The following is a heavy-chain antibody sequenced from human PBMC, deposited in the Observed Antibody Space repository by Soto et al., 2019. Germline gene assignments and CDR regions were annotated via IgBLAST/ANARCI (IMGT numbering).Heavy chain of an antibody. D-gene: IGHD6-6*01. CDR1: GYTFINYG. V-gene: IGHV1-18*01. J-gene: IGHJ4*02. CDR2: ISAYNGNT. Sequence: QVQLVQSGAEVKTPGASVRVSCTASGYTFINYGITWVRQAPGQGLEWMGWISAYNGNTNYEDNLQDRITMTTDSSTSTVSMEVRNLRSDDTAVYYCARVGTGYTSSWPHFFDYWGQGSLVTVSS. CDR3: ARVGTGYTSSWPHFFDY.